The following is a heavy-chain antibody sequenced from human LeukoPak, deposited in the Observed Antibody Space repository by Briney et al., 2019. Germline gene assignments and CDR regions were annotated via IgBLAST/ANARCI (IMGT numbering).Heavy chain of an antibody. D-gene: IGHD1-26*01. CDR3: ARAGRDVGATPPDY. V-gene: IGHV1-2*02. CDR1: GYTFTGYY. J-gene: IGHJ4*02. CDR2: INPNSGGT. Sequence: ASVKVSCKASGYTFTGYYMHWVRQAPGQGLEWMGWINPNSGGTNYAQKFQGRVTMTRDTSISTAYMERSRLRSDDTAVYYCARAGRDVGATPPDYWGQGTLVTVSS.